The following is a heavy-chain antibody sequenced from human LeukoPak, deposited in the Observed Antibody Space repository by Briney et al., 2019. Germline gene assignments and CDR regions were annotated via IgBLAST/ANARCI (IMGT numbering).Heavy chain of an antibody. V-gene: IGHV1-18*01. CDR2: ISAYNGNT. CDR3: AKDRSDGFYGDEFDH. Sequence: ASVKVSCKASGYTFTSYGISWVRQAPGQGLEWMGWISAYNGNTNYAQKLQGRVTMTTDTSTSTAYMELRSLRVEDTAVYYCAKDRSDGFYGDEFDHWGQGTLVTVSS. D-gene: IGHD4-17*01. J-gene: IGHJ4*02. CDR1: GYTFTSYG.